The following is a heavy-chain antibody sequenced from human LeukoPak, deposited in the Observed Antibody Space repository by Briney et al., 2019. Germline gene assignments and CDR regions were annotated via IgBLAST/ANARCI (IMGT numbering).Heavy chain of an antibody. CDR1: GFTFSSYA. D-gene: IGHD1-26*01. Sequence: GGSLRLSCAASGFTFSSYAMHWVRQAPGKGLEWVAVISYDGSNKYYADSVKGRFTISRDNSKNTLYLQVNSLRAEDTAVYYCAREDGEWELPLYWGQGTLVTVSS. V-gene: IGHV3-30*04. CDR2: ISYDGSNK. CDR3: AREDGEWELPLY. J-gene: IGHJ4*02.